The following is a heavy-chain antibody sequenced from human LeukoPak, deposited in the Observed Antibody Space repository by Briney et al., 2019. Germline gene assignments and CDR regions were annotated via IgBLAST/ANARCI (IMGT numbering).Heavy chain of an antibody. CDR2: INPNSGGT. D-gene: IGHD2-2*01. J-gene: IGHJ4*02. V-gene: IGHV1-2*02. CDR1: GYTFTGYY. Sequence: PMASVKVSCKASGYTFTGYYMHWVRQAPGQGLEWMGWINPNSGGTNYAQKFQGRVTMTRDTSISTAYMELSRLRSDDTAVYYSARSRYCSSTSCYALGWSGYYPFDYWGQGTLVTVSS. CDR3: ARSRYCSSTSCYALGWSGYYPFDY.